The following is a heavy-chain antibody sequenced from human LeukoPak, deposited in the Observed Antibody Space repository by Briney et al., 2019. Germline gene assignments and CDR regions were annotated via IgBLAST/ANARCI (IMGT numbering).Heavy chain of an antibody. CDR2: MNPNSGNT. CDR1: GYTFASYD. D-gene: IGHD3-10*01. J-gene: IGHJ4*02. CDR3: ARESGSGSYLVY. Sequence: ASVKVSCKASGYTFASYDINWVRQATGQGLEWMGWMNPNSGNTGYAQKFQGRVTMTRDTSTSTVYMELSSLRSEDTAVYYCARESGSGSYLVYWGQGTLVTVSS. V-gene: IGHV1-8*02.